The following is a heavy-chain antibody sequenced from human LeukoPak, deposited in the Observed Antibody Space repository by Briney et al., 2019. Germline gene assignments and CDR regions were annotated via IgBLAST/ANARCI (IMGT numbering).Heavy chain of an antibody. V-gene: IGHV4-30-2*01. Sequence: SQTLSLTCAVSGGSISSGGYSWSWIRQPPGKGLEWIGYIYHSGSTYYNPSLKSRVTISVDRSKNQFSLKLSSVTAADTAVYYCAGAPWGYGGNWFDPWGQGTLVTVSS. CDR3: AGAPWGYGGNWFDP. CDR1: GGSISSGGYS. D-gene: IGHD4-17*01. J-gene: IGHJ5*02. CDR2: IYHSGST.